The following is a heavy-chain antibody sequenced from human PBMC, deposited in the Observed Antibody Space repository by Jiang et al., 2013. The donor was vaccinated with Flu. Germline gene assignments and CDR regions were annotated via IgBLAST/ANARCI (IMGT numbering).Heavy chain of an antibody. V-gene: IGHV3-33*01. CDR3: ARDGGGLHLGELSLGYFDY. J-gene: IGHJ4*02. CDR2: IWYDGSNK. Sequence: AASGFTFSSYGMHWVRQXPGKGLEWVAVIWYDGSNKYYADSVKGRFTISRDNSKNTLYLQMNSLRAEDTAVYYCARDGGGLHLGELSLGYFDYWGQGTLVTVSS. D-gene: IGHD3-16*02. CDR1: GFTFSSYG.